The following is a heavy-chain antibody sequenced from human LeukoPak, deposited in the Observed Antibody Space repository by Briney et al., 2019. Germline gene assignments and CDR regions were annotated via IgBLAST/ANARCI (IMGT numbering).Heavy chain of an antibody. CDR2: IRYDGSNK. D-gene: IGHD3-22*01. Sequence: GGSLRLSCAASGFTFSSYGMHWVRQAPGKGLEWVAFIRYDGSNKYYADSVKGRFTISRDYSKNTLYLQLNSLRAEDTAVYYCASKDPYDSRGYLLDYWGQGTLVTVSS. V-gene: IGHV3-30*02. CDR1: GFTFSSYG. J-gene: IGHJ4*02. CDR3: ASKDPYDSRGYLLDY.